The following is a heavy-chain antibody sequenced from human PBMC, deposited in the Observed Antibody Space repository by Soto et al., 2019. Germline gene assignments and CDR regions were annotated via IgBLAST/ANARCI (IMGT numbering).Heavy chain of an antibody. V-gene: IGHV1-24*01. CDR1: GYTLTELS. D-gene: IGHD3-10*01. CDR2: FDPEDGET. CDR3: ATSMVTGVTPSGGYYGMDV. J-gene: IGHJ6*02. Sequence: ASVKVSCKVSGYTLTELSMHWVRQAPGKGLEWMGGFDPEDGETIYAQKFQGRVTMTEDTSTDTAYMELSSLRSEDTAVYYCATSMVTGVTPSGGYYGMDVWGQGTTVTVSS.